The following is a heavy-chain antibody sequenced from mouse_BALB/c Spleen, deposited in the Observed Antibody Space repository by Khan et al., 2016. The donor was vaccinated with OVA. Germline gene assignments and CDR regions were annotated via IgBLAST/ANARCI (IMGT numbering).Heavy chain of an antibody. D-gene: IGHD1-3*01. V-gene: IGHV2-9*02. CDR1: GFSLTSYG. J-gene: IGHJ2*01. CDR2: IWAGGST. Sequence: VKLEESGPGLVAPSQSLSITCTVSGFSLTSYGVHWVRQPPGKGLEWLGVIWAGGSTNYNSALMSRLSISKDNSKSQVFLKMNSLQTDDTAINYCARLEDIWGQGTTLTVSS. CDR3: ARLEDI.